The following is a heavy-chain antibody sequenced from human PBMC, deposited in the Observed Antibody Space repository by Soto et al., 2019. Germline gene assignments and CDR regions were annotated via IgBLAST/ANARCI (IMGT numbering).Heavy chain of an antibody. J-gene: IGHJ5*02. CDR2: ISGSGNSK. V-gene: IGHV3-23*01. CDR3: AKLNSRTILKGNGFDP. Sequence: GGSLRLSCAASGFTFSSYAMSWVRQAPGKGLEWVSAISGSGNSKYYADSVKGRFTIFRDNSKNTLYLQMNSLGAEDTALYYCAKLNSRTILKGNGFDPWGQGTLVTVSS. CDR1: GFTFSSYA. D-gene: IGHD3-3*01.